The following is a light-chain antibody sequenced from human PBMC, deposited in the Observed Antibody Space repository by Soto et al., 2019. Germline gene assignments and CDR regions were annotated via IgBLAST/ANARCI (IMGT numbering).Light chain of an antibody. V-gene: IGLV1-40*01. J-gene: IGLJ1*01. CDR3: QSYDRRLSGYV. CDR1: DSNIGAGYD. CDR2: MND. Sequence: QLVLSQPPSLSGAPGQRLTISCTGSDSNIGAGYDVQWFQQLPGTPPKLLIYMNDNRPSGVPDRFSGSKSGKSGSLAITGLRVEDEADYYCQSYDRRLSGYVFGSGTKLTVL.